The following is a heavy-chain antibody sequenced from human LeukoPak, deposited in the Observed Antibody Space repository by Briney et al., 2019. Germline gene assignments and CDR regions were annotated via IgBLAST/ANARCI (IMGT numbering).Heavy chain of an antibody. CDR1: GGSISSYY. Sequence: SETLSLTCTVSGGSISSYYWSWLRQPPGKGLEWFGYIYYSGSTNYNPSLKSRVTISVDTSKNQFSLKLSSVTAADTAVYYCARVGGSSWYLYFQHWGQGTLVTVSS. V-gene: IGHV4-59*01. J-gene: IGHJ1*01. CDR3: ARVGGSSWYLYFQH. CDR2: IYYSGST. D-gene: IGHD6-13*01.